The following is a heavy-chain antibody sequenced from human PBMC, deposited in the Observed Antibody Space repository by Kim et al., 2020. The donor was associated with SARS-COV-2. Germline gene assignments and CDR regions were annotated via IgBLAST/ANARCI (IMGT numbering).Heavy chain of an antibody. J-gene: IGHJ4*02. Sequence: ASVKVSCKASGYTFSTYAIHWVRQAPGQRLEWMGWINAGNGNTKYSQNFQGRVTITRDTSASTAYMELSSLRSEDTAVYYCARDGYPNGWYLPWFFDCWGQGTLVTVSS. CDR3: ARDGYPNGWYLPWFFDC. D-gene: IGHD6-19*01. CDR2: INAGNGNT. CDR1: GYTFSTYA. V-gene: IGHV1-3*01.